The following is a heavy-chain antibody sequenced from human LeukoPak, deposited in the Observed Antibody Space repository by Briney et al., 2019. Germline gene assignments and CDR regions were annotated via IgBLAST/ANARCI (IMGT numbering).Heavy chain of an antibody. Sequence: SETLSLTCAVYGGSFSGYYWSWIRQPPGKGLEWIGEINHSGSTYYNPSLKSRVTISVDTSKNQFSLKLSSVTAADTAVYYCARDRRSRAADYWGLGTLVTVSS. J-gene: IGHJ4*02. CDR2: INHSGST. V-gene: IGHV4-34*01. CDR3: ARDRRSRAADY. D-gene: IGHD3-16*02. CDR1: GGSFSGYY.